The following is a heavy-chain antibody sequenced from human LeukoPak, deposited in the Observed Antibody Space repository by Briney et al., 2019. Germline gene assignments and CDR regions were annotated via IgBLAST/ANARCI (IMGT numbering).Heavy chain of an antibody. Sequence: PLETLSLTCTASGGSISSHYWSWIRQPPGKGLEWIGYIYYSGSTNYNPSLKSRVTISVDTSKNQFSLKLSSVTAADTAVYYCARVDTAMVTYFDYWGQGTLVTVSS. J-gene: IGHJ4*02. D-gene: IGHD5-18*01. CDR1: GGSISSHY. V-gene: IGHV4-59*11. CDR3: ARVDTAMVTYFDY. CDR2: IYYSGST.